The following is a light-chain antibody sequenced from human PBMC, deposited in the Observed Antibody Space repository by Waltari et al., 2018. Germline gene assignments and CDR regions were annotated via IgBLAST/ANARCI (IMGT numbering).Light chain of an antibody. CDR3: MQGSHWPWT. Sequence: DVVMTQSPLSLPVTLGQPASNPCRSSQSLVASDGNTYFNWFQQRPGQSPRRLFYRVSKRDSVVPDRFSGSGSGTDFTLRITRVEAEDVGVYYCMQGSHWPWTFGQGTKVEIK. J-gene: IGKJ1*01. V-gene: IGKV2-30*01. CDR2: RVS. CDR1: QSLVASDGNTY.